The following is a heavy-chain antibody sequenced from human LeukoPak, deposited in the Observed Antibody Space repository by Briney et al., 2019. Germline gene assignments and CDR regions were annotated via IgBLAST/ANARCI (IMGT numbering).Heavy chain of an antibody. Sequence: GGSLRLSCAASGFTFSRFTMNWVRQAPGKGLEWVSSISSSSSYIYYADSVKGRFTISRDNAKSSLYLQMNSLRAEDTAVYYCARWSFNYYDSSGYSFDYWGQGTLVTVSS. CDR1: GFTFSRFT. CDR2: ISSSSSYI. V-gene: IGHV3-21*01. D-gene: IGHD3-22*01. CDR3: ARWSFNYYDSSGYSFDY. J-gene: IGHJ4*02.